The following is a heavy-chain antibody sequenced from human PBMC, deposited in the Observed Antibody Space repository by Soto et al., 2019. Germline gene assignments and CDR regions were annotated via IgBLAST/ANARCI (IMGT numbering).Heavy chain of an antibody. CDR2: IHDSGNT. CDR1: GGSVSIGDYL. Sequence: ASETLSLTCTVFGGSVSIGDYLWSWIRQRPGKGLEWIGCIHDSGNTYYNPSLKSRVTISLDTSKNQFSLKVTSMTAAATAVYFCARARGGDSGDYASLFDRWGQGNLVTVSS. CDR3: ARARGGDSGDYASLFDR. D-gene: IGHD4-17*01. J-gene: IGHJ5*02. V-gene: IGHV4-30-4*01.